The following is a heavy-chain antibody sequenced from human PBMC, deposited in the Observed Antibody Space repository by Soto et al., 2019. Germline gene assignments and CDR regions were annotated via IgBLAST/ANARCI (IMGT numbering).Heavy chain of an antibody. D-gene: IGHD6-13*01. CDR2: ISSSSSYI. J-gene: IGHJ6*02. V-gene: IGHV3-21*01. Sequence: EVQLVESGGGLVKPGGSLRLSCAASGFTFSSYSMNWVRQAPGKGLEWVSSISSSSSYIYYADSVKGRFTISRDNAKNSLYLQMNSLRAEDTAVYYCARDFEYSSSWTPFIYYYYGMDVWGQGTTVTVSS. CDR3: ARDFEYSSSWTPFIYYYYGMDV. CDR1: GFTFSSYS.